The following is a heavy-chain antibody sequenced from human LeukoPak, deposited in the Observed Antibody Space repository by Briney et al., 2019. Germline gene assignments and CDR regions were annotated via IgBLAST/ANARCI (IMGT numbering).Heavy chain of an antibody. J-gene: IGHJ6*03. CDR3: ASTVAGALYYYYYYMDV. D-gene: IGHD6-19*01. Sequence: WVRQPPGKGLEWIGSIYYSGSTYYNPSLKSRVTISVDTSKNQFSLKLSSVTAADTAVYYCASTVAGALYYYYYYMDVWGKGTTVTVSS. CDR2: IYYSGST. V-gene: IGHV4-39*01.